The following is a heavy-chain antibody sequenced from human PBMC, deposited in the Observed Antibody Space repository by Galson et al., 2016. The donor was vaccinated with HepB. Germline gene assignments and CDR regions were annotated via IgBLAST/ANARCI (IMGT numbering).Heavy chain of an antibody. Sequence: LRLSCAASGFTFSSYWMHWVRQAPGKGLVWVSRINGDGSSTNYADSVKGRFTISRDNAKNTLLQMNSLRDEDTAVYFCVRDRAVTNWFDPWGQGTLVTVSS. CDR3: VRDRAVTNWFDP. D-gene: IGHD4-17*01. J-gene: IGHJ5*02. V-gene: IGHV3-74*01. CDR2: INGDGSST. CDR1: GFTFSSYW.